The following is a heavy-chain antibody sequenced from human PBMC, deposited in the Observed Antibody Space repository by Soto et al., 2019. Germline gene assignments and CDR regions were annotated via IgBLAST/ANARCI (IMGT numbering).Heavy chain of an antibody. CDR3: AKDIGQGQQVPRAQGFHV. V-gene: IGHV3-30*18. J-gene: IGHJ3*01. D-gene: IGHD6-13*01. CDR2: IAYDGSTQ. Sequence: QVLLVESGGGVFQPGTSLKLSCAASGFTFSNYYMHWFRQTPGKGLEWVALIAYDGSTQYYVYSVKGRFTISRATSQNTLFLHMNCVRLDDTVMYVCAKDIGQGQQVPRAQGFHVRGQGTMFTGSS. CDR1: GFTFSNYY.